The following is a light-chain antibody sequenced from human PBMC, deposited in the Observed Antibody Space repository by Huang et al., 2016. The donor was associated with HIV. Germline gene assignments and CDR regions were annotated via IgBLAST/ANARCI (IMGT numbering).Light chain of an antibody. J-gene: IGKJ1*01. Sequence: VVMTQAPLSLPVTLGQPASIFCKSSQSLLSSDGDTFLNWFQQMPGQSPRRLIYQVSIRDSGVPIRFSGSGSGTLFTRRINPVDAEDVAIYYCMQGTHWPGTFGPGTKMDI. CDR2: QVS. V-gene: IGKV2-30*01. CDR3: MQGTHWPGT. CDR1: QSLLSSDGDTF.